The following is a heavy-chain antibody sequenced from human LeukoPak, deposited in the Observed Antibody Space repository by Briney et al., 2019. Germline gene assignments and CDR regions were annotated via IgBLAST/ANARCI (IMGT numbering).Heavy chain of an antibody. J-gene: IGHJ6*04. CDR1: GFTCDDYA. D-gene: IGHD5-12*01. CDR3: AKDKEYSGFGPILSGYYYGMDV. CDR2: ISWDGGST. V-gene: IGHV3-43D*04. Sequence: GGSLRLSCAASGFTCDDYAMHWLRQAPGKGLEWVSLISWDGGSTYYADSVKGRFTISRDNSRHTLYLQMNSLGAEDTALYYCAKDKEYSGFGPILSGYYYGMDVWGKGTTVTVSS.